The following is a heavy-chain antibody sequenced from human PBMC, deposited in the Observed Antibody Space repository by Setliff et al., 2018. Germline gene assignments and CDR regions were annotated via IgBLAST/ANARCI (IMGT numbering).Heavy chain of an antibody. CDR1: GDSISGDY. J-gene: IGHJ4*02. V-gene: IGHV4-59*01. D-gene: IGHD2-15*01. CDR3: ARTRYGLGGRPY. CDR2: IHYSGST. Sequence: SETLSLTCTVSGDSISGDYWSWIRQPPGTGLEWIGFIHYSGSTNYNPSLKSRVTISLDTPKTQFSLRLSSVTAADTAVYYCARTRYGLGGRPYWGQGTLVTVSS.